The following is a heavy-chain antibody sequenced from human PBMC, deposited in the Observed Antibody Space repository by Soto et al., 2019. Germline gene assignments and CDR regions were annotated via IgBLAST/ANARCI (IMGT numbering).Heavy chain of an antibody. Sequence: GGSLRLSCAASGFTFSSYAMSWVRQAPGKGLEWVSAISGSGGSTYYADSVKGRFTISRDNSKNTLYLQMNSLRAEDTAVYYCAKVADLPYYDILTGYYPYYFDYWGQGTLVTVSS. CDR1: GFTFSSYA. D-gene: IGHD3-9*01. V-gene: IGHV3-23*01. J-gene: IGHJ4*02. CDR3: AKVADLPYYDILTGYYPYYFDY. CDR2: ISGSGGST.